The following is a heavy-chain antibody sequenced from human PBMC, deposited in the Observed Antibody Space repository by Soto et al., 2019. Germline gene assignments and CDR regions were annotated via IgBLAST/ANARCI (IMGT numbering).Heavy chain of an antibody. J-gene: IGHJ4*02. CDR1: GFSFSVYT. V-gene: IGHV3-64D*06. D-gene: IGHD3-9*01. CDR3: VREAGPCCDWSYYIDY. Sequence: PGGSLSLSCSASGFSFSVYTIHWVRQAPGKGLEFVSAISNNASDTYYGDSVRGRFTISRDNSRNMVYLDMTSLRPEDTALYYFVREAGPCCDWSYYIDYWGPGTLVTVSS. CDR2: ISNNASDT.